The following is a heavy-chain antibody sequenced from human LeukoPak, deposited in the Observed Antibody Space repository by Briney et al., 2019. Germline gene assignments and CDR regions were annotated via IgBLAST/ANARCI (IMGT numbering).Heavy chain of an antibody. CDR2: IYSGGST. CDR3: ARDPGYSYGLDY. D-gene: IGHD5-18*01. V-gene: IGHV3-66*01. Sequence: GGSLRLSCAASGFTVGSNYMSWVRQAPGKGLEWVSVIYSGGSTNYADSVKGRFTISRDNPKNTLYLQMNSLRADDTAVYYCARDPGYSYGLDYWGQGTLVTVSS. CDR1: GFTVGSNY. J-gene: IGHJ4*02.